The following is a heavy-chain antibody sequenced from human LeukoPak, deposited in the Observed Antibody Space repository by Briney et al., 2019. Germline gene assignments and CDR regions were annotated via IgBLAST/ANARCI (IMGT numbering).Heavy chain of an antibody. CDR3: AARAWYYDILTGYQFDY. Sequence: ASVKVSCKASGYTFTSYYMHWVRQAPGQGLEWMGIINPSGGSTNYAQKFQGRVTMTRDTSTSTVYMELSSLRSEDTAVYYCAARAWYYDILTGYQFDYWGQGTLVTVSS. CDR2: INPSGGST. CDR1: GYTFTSYY. J-gene: IGHJ4*02. D-gene: IGHD3-9*01. V-gene: IGHV1-46*01.